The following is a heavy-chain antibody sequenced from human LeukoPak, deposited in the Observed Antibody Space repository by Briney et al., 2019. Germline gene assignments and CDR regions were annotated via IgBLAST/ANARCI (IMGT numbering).Heavy chain of an antibody. Sequence: GGSLRLSCAASGFTFSSYWMHWVRQAPGKGLVWVSRINSDGSSTSYADSVKGRFTISRDNAQNSLYLQMNSLRAEDTAVYYCTGGSYGDYEYWGQGTLVTVSS. J-gene: IGHJ4*02. V-gene: IGHV3-74*01. CDR2: INSDGSST. D-gene: IGHD4-17*01. CDR1: GFTFSSYW. CDR3: TGGSYGDYEY.